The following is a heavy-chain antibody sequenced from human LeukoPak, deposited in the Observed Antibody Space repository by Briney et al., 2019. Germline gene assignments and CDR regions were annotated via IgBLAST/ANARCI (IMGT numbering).Heavy chain of an antibody. CDR1: GGSISGYY. CDR2: IYYSGNT. CDR3: ARGCSAGTPHNWFDP. Sequence: PSETLSLTCTTSGGSISGYYCSWIRKPPGKVLEWIGYIYYSGNTNYNPSLKSRVTISVDTSKNQFSLKLSSVTAADTAVYYCARGCSAGTPHNWFDPWGQGTLVTFSS. V-gene: IGHV4-59*01. D-gene: IGHD6-13*01. J-gene: IGHJ5*02.